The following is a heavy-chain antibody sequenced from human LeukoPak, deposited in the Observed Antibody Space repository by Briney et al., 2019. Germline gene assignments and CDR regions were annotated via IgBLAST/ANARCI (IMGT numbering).Heavy chain of an antibody. D-gene: IGHD2-2*01. CDR1: GYSISSGYY. CDR2: IYHSGST. J-gene: IGHJ3*02. CDR3: AKGVVPAAYEAFDI. Sequence: SETLSLTCTVSGYSISSGYYWGWIRQPPGKGPEWIGSIYHSGSTYYNPSLKSRVTISVDTSKNQFSLRLSSVTAADTAVYYCAKGVVPAAYEAFDIWGQGTMVTVSS. V-gene: IGHV4-38-2*02.